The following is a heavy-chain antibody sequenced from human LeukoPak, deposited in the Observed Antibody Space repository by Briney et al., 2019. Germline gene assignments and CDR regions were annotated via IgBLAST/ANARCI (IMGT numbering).Heavy chain of an antibody. CDR3: ARDRSYGSFDY. V-gene: IGHV3-20*01. CDR2: IRNGGST. J-gene: IGHJ4*02. CDR1: GFTFDDHG. D-gene: IGHD5-18*01. Sequence: PGGSLRLSCAASGFTFDDHGMNWVRQAPGKGLEWVSGIRNGGSTFYADSVKGRFTISRDNVKNALYLQMNSLTAEDTALYHCARDRSYGSFDYWGQGTLVTVSS.